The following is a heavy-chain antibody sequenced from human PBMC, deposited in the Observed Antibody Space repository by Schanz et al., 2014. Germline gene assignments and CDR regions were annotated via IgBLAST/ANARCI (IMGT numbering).Heavy chain of an antibody. J-gene: IGHJ4*02. Sequence: EVQLLESGGGLVQPGGSLRLSCAASGFTFSSYAMSWVRQAPGKGLEWVSSISSSSSYIYYADSVKGRFTISRDNSKNTQYLQMNSLRAEDAAVYCCAKQIHYDILTVTRNWGQGTLVTVSS. D-gene: IGHD3-9*01. CDR1: GFTFSSYA. CDR2: ISSSSSYI. V-gene: IGHV3-23*01. CDR3: AKQIHYDILTVTRN.